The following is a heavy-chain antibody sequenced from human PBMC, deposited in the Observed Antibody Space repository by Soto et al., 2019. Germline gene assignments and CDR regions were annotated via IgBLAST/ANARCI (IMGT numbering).Heavy chain of an antibody. CDR1: GFTLSWYC. J-gene: IGHJ4*02. Sequence: GSLGPLCGGSGFTLSWYCMNWGRQAPGKGLEWVSLISGDSRGTYYIDSVKGRFAIFRDNSKNTLYLQLSSLRAEDTAVYYCATQDFRGPTGTTWGQGTLVTVSS. D-gene: IGHD1-1*01. CDR2: ISGDSRGT. CDR3: ATQDFRGPTGTT. V-gene: IGHV3-23*01.